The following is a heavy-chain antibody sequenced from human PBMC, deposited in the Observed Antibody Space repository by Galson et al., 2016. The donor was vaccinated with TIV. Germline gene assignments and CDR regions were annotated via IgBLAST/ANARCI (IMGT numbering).Heavy chain of an antibody. Sequence: SVKVSCKASGYTLAGSYIHWVRPAPGQGLEWMGWINPNRGGKNYAQKFQGRVTMTRGTSIDTAFMDLSRLRFDDTALYYCARGRENYAILTGLSWGQGTLVTVSS. J-gene: IGHJ4*02. CDR2: INPNRGGK. D-gene: IGHD3-9*01. V-gene: IGHV1-2*02. CDR3: ARGRENYAILTGLS. CDR1: GYTLAGSY.